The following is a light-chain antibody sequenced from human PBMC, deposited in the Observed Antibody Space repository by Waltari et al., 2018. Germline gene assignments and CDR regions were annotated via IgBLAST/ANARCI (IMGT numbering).Light chain of an antibody. CDR2: KAS. CDR3: QHYDRFSAA. CDR1: QSIDNW. Sequence: DIQVTQSPSTLSASVGDRVTITCRASQSIDNWLAWYQQKPGKAPKLLIYKASRLDSGVPSRFSGSGSGTEFSLTISSLQPDDSATYHCQHYDRFSAAFGQGTQVEIK. V-gene: IGKV1-5*03. J-gene: IGKJ1*01.